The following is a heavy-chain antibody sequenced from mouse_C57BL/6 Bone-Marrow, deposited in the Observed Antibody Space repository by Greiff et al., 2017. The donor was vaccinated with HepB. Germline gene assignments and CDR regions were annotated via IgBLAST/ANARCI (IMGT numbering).Heavy chain of an antibody. D-gene: IGHD1-1*01. Sequence: EVQVVESGGGLVQPKGSLKLSCAASGFSFNTYAMNWVRQAPGKGLEWVARIRSKSNNYATYYADSVKDRFTISRDDSESMLYLQMNNLKTEDTAMYYCVRQRRDYYGSSLFAYWGQGTLVTVSA. CDR1: GFSFNTYA. J-gene: IGHJ3*01. CDR3: VRQRRDYYGSSLFAY. CDR2: IRSKSNNYAT. V-gene: IGHV10-1*01.